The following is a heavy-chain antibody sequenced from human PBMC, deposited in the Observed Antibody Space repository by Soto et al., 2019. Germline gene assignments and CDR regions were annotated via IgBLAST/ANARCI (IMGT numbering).Heavy chain of an antibody. V-gene: IGHV3-33*01. J-gene: IGHJ4*02. Sequence: GGSLRLSCAASGFTFSSYGMHWVRQAPGKGLEWVAVICYDGSNIYYADSVKGRFTISRDNSKDTLFLQMNSLRAEDTAVYYCARDGVGATTYFGYFDYWGQGTLVTVSS. CDR3: ARDGVGATTYFGYFDY. CDR2: ICYDGSNI. D-gene: IGHD1-26*01. CDR1: GFTFSSYG.